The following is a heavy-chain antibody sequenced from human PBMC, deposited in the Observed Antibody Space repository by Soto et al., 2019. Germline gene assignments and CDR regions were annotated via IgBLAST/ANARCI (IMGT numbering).Heavy chain of an antibody. CDR1: GFTFSSYG. Sequence: QVQLVESGGGVVQPGRSLRLSCAASGFTFSSYGMHWVRQAPGKGLEWVAVIWYDGSNKYYADSVKGRFTISRDNSKNQLYLQMNSLRAEDKAVYYCARDGIVSDYYDRSGYYYGDYWGPGTLVTGSS. CDR3: ARDGIVSDYYDRSGYYYGDY. CDR2: IWYDGSNK. J-gene: IGHJ4*02. V-gene: IGHV3-33*01. D-gene: IGHD3-22*01.